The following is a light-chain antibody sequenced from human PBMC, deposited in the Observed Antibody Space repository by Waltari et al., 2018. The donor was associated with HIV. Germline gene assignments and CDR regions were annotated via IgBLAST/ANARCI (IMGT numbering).Light chain of an antibody. CDR2: DVN. V-gene: IGLV2-14*03. J-gene: IGLJ3*02. Sequence: QSALTQPASVSGSPGKSITISCTGTSSDVGGYNYVSWYQRQPGKAPKLMIYDVNNRPSGVSNRFSGSKSGNTASLTISGLQAEDEADYYCSSYTSSSTRVFGGGTKVTVL. CDR1: SSDVGGYNY. CDR3: SSYTSSSTRV.